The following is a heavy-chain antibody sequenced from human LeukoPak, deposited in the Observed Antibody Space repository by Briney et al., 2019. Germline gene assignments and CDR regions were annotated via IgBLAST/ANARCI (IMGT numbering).Heavy chain of an antibody. CDR2: IKTDGSIT. Sequence: GGSLRLSCAASGFSFSVYWMHWVRQAPGKGPVWVSRIKTDGSITDYADFVKGRFTISRDNAKSSLYLQMNSLRVEDTALYYCAREVATMDYYYYLDVWGKGTTVTVSS. V-gene: IGHV3-74*01. J-gene: IGHJ6*03. CDR1: GFSFSVYW. CDR3: AREVATMDYYYYLDV. D-gene: IGHD5-12*01.